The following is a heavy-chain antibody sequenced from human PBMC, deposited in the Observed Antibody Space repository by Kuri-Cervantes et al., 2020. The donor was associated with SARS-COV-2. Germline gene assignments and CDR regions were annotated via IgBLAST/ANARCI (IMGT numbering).Heavy chain of an antibody. CDR2: INHSGST. CDR1: GYSISSGYY. V-gene: IGHV4-38-2*01. D-gene: IGHD2-2*01. Sequence: GSLRLSCAVSGYSISSGYYWGWIRQPPGKGLEWIGEINHSGSTNYNPSLKSRVTISVDTSKNQFSLKLSSVTAADTAVYYCARRSGYCSSTSCYFFDYWGQGTLVTVSS. CDR3: ARRSGYCSSTSCYFFDY. J-gene: IGHJ4*02.